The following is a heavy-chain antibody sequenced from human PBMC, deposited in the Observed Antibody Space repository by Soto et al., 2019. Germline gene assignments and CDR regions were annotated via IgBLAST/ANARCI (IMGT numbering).Heavy chain of an antibody. CDR2: ISYDGSNK. Sequence: GGSLRLSCAASGFTFSSYAMHWVRQAPGKGLEWVAVISYDGSNKYYADSVKGRFTISRDNSKNTLYLQMNSLRAEDTAVYYCARGYGVRPSWFDTWGQGTLGTVSS. V-gene: IGHV3-30-3*01. CDR3: ARGYGVRPSWFDT. D-gene: IGHD3-16*01. J-gene: IGHJ5*02. CDR1: GFTFSSYA.